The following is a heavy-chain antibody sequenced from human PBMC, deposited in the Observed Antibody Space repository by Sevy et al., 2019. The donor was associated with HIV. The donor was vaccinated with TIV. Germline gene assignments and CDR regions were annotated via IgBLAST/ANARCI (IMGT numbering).Heavy chain of an antibody. D-gene: IGHD6-13*01. CDR1: GFTFSNAW. CDR2: IKSKTDGGTT. J-gene: IGHJ4*02. Sequence: GGSLRLSCAASGFTFSNAWMSWVRQAPGKGLEWVGRIKSKTDGGTTDYAAPVKGRFTISRDDSKNTLYLQMNSLKTEDTAVYYCTTGSASSISWYALLSGDYWGQGTLVTVSS. CDR3: TTGSASSISWYALLSGDY. V-gene: IGHV3-15*01.